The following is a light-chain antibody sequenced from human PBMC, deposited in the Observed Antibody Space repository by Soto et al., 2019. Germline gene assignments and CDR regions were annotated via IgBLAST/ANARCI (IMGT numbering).Light chain of an antibody. Sequence: PGGRARLSCGASQSVSSSSLSWYQQKPGQAPRLLIYDTSSRATDIPDRFSGSGSGTDFTLTISRLEPEDFTVYYCQHYGTSMWTFGQGTKVDIK. CDR3: QHYGTSMWT. CDR2: DTS. CDR1: QSVSSSS. J-gene: IGKJ1*01. V-gene: IGKV3-20*01.